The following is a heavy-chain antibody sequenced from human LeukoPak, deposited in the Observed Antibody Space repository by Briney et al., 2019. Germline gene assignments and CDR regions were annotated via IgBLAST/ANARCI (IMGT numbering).Heavy chain of an antibody. V-gene: IGHV4-34*01. CDR1: GGSFSGYY. Sequence: SETLSLTCAVYGGSFSGYYWSWIRQPPGKGLEWIGEINHSGSTNYNPSLKSRVTISVDTSKNQFSLKLSSVTAADTAVYYCARWEPLWYAFDIRGQGTMVTVSS. J-gene: IGHJ3*02. CDR3: ARWEPLWYAFDI. CDR2: INHSGST. D-gene: IGHD5-18*01.